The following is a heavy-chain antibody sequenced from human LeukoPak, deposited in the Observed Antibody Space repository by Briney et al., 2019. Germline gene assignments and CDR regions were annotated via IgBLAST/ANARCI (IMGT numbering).Heavy chain of an antibody. CDR2: IYSGGDT. V-gene: IGHV3-66*02. D-gene: IGHD2-2*02. J-gene: IGHJ5*02. CDR3: ARDFCSSARCNIRWFDP. CDR1: GFTVSSSF. Sequence: GGSLRLSCAASGFTVSSSFMSWVRQAPGKGLEWVSVIYSGGDTYYADSVKGRFTISRDNSKNTLYLQMNSLRAEDTAVYYCARDFCSSARCNIRWFDPWGQGTLVTVSS.